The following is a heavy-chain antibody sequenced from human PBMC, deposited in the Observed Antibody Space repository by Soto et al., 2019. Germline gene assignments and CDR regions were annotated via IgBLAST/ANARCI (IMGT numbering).Heavy chain of an antibody. CDR1: GGSVSSGSYY. V-gene: IGHV4-61*01. CDR2: LYYSGST. CDR3: ARGQAFWTGYYRMPYYFDY. Sequence: RSLTCTVSGGSVSSGSYYWSWIRQPPGKGLEYIGYLYYSGSTNYNPSLKSRVTISVDTPKNQFSLKLTSVTAADTAIYYCARGQAFWTGYYRMPYYFDYWGQGTLVTVSS. D-gene: IGHD3-3*01. J-gene: IGHJ4*02.